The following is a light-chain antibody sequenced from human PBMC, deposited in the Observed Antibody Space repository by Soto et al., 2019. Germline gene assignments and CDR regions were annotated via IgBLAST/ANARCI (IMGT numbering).Light chain of an antibody. Sequence: EIVLTQSPATLSLSPGERATLSCRASQSVSSNLAWYQQKPGQAPRLLIFGASTRATGIPDRFSGSGAGAYFNLTISRLEPADFGVYYCQQYGSSHTFGQGTRLEI. CDR3: QQYGSSHT. J-gene: IGKJ5*01. CDR1: QSVSSN. V-gene: IGKV3-20*01. CDR2: GAS.